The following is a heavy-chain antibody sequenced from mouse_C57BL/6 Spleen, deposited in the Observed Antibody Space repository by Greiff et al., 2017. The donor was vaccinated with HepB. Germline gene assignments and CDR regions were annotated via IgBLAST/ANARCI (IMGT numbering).Heavy chain of an antibody. CDR2: IRNKANGYTT. Sequence: KLVESGGGLVQPGGSLSLSCAASGFTFTDYYMSWVRQPPGKALEWLGFIRNKANGYTTEYSASVKGRFTISRDNSQSILYLQMNALRAEDSATYYCARYYGSSYYFDYWGQGTTLTVSS. J-gene: IGHJ2*01. V-gene: IGHV7-3*01. CDR1: GFTFTDYY. CDR3: ARYYGSSYYFDY. D-gene: IGHD1-1*01.